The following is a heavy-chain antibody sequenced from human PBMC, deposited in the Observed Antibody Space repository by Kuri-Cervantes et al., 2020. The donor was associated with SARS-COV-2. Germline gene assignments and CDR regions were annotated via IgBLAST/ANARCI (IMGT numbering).Heavy chain of an antibody. V-gene: IGHV3-23*01. D-gene: IGHD3-16*01. CDR2: ISGSGGST. J-gene: IGHJ6*03. CDR1: GFTFSSYA. CDR3: ARGAANYYYMDV. Sequence: GGSLRLSCAASGFTFSSYAMRWVRQAPGKGLEWVSPISGSGGSTYYADSVKGRFTISRDNSKNTVSLHMNSLRAEDTAMYYCARGAANYYYMDVWGKGTTVTVSS.